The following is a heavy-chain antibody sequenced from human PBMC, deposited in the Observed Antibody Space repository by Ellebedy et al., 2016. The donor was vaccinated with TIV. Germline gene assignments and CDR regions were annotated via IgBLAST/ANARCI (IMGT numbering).Heavy chain of an antibody. V-gene: IGHV1-69*06. CDR3: ARGLSGTYYYGMEV. J-gene: IGHJ6*02. CDR1: GGTFNSYA. CDR2: IIPIFGRA. Sequence: SVKVSXXASGGTFNSYAISWVRQAPGQGLEWMGGIIPIFGRANYAQRFQDRVTINADTSTSTAYMELSSLRSEDTAVYYCARGLSGTYYYGMEVWGQGTTVTVSS. D-gene: IGHD1-7*01.